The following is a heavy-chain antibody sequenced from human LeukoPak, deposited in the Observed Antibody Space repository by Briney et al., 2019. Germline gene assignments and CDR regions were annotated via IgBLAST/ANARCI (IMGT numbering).Heavy chain of an antibody. CDR1: GFTFSSYT. D-gene: IGHD3-16*02. J-gene: IGHJ5*02. CDR2: IGSSSDTI. Sequence: PGGSLRLSCAASGFTFSSYTMNWVRQAPGKGLEWVSYIGSSSDTIYYADSVKGRFTISRDNAKNSLYLQMNSLRAEDTAVYYCARVIGIYDYVWGSYRSNWFDPWGQGTLVTVSS. V-gene: IGHV3-48*04. CDR3: ARVIGIYDYVWGSYRSNWFDP.